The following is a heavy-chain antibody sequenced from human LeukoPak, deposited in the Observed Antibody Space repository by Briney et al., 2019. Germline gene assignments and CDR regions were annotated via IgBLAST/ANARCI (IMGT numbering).Heavy chain of an antibody. D-gene: IGHD6-19*01. V-gene: IGHV4-34*01. CDR1: GGSFSGYY. J-gene: IGHJ5*02. CDR3: ARGGGYSSGWFLVHNWFDP. Sequence: SETLSLTCAVYGGSFSGYYWSWIHQPPGKGLEWIGEINHSGSTNYNPSLKSRVTISVDTSKNQFSLKLSSVTAADTAVYYCARGGGYSSGWFLVHNWFDPWGQGTLVTVSS. CDR2: INHSGST.